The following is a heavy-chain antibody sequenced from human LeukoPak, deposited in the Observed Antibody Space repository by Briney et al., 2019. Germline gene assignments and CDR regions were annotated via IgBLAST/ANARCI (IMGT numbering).Heavy chain of an antibody. CDR3: ARELTGDRYYYYMDV. V-gene: IGHV4-59*01. J-gene: IGHJ6*03. D-gene: IGHD7-27*01. CDR1: GDFISRGYY. Sequence: PSETLSLTCSVSGDFISRGYYWSWIRQPPGKGLEWIGYIYYSGSTNYNPSLKSRVTISVDTSKNQFSLKLSSVTAADTAVYYCARELTGDRYYYYMDVWGKGTTVTVSS. CDR2: IYYSGST.